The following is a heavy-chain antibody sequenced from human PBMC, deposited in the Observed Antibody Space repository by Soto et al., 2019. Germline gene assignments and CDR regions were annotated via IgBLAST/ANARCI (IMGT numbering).Heavy chain of an antibody. V-gene: IGHV3-23*01. D-gene: IGHD3-16*01. CDR1: GLAFSNYA. J-gene: IGHJ4*02. CDR2: ITASGYSA. CDR3: AKGDLLWDPFDF. Sequence: EAQLLESGGGLVQPGGSLRLSCAASGLAFSNYAMTWVRPAPGKGLEWVSIITASGYSAYYGGAVKGRFTTSRDNSRSTLYLQMNGLRADDTAVYYCAKGDLLWDPFDFWGQGTLVTVSS.